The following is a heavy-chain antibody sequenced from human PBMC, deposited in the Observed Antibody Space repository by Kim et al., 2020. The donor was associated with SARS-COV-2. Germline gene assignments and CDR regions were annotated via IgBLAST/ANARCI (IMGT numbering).Heavy chain of an antibody. J-gene: IGHJ4*02. Sequence: LKSRVTISVDTSKNQFSLKLSSVTAADTAVYYCARGSSITMVRGVIILDYWGQGTLVTVSS. V-gene: IGHV4-59*09. D-gene: IGHD3-10*01. CDR3: ARGSSITMVRGVIILDY.